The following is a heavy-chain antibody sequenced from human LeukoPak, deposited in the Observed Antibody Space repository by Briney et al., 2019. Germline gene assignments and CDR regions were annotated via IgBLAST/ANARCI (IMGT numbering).Heavy chain of an antibody. CDR3: GKTTTGYSSGRYPGWPIDY. D-gene: IGHD6-19*01. CDR2: IFGSGGSA. Sequence: PGGSLRLSCAAPGFSFNNFAMYWVRQAPGKGLEWVSGIFGSGGSAHYTDSVKGRFTISRDNSKSTVYLQMTSLRPEDTAVYYCGKTTTGYSSGRYPGWPIDYWGQGTLVTVSS. CDR1: GFSFNNFA. V-gene: IGHV3-23*01. J-gene: IGHJ4*02.